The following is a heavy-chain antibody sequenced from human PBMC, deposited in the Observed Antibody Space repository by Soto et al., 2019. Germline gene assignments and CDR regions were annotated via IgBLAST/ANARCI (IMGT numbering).Heavy chain of an antibody. CDR1: GFNSTGYA. J-gene: IGHJ4*02. CDR2: ISGTGVST. CDR3: AIAKLGATRADY. Sequence: PGGSLRLSCVVSGFNSTGYAMSWVRQAPGKGLEWVSLISGTGVSTYCAFSVKGRFTISRDNSKNMLGLQMNSLRAEDTAIYYCAIAKLGATRADYWGQGTLVTVSS. V-gene: IGHV3-23*01. D-gene: IGHD1-26*01.